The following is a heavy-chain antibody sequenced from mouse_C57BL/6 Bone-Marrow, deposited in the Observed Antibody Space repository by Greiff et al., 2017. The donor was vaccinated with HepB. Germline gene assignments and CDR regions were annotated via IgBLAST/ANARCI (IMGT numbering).Heavy chain of an antibody. CDR3: TRKATTVVAIDYFDY. D-gene: IGHD1-1*01. Sequence: EVKVEESGGGLVQPGGSMKLSCAASGFTFSDAWMDWVRQSPEKGLEWVAEIRNKANNHATYYAESVKGRFTISRDDSKSSVYLQMNSLRAEDTGIYYCTRKATTVVAIDYFDYWGQGTTLTVSS. J-gene: IGHJ2*01. CDR2: IRNKANNHAT. V-gene: IGHV6-6*01. CDR1: GFTFSDAW.